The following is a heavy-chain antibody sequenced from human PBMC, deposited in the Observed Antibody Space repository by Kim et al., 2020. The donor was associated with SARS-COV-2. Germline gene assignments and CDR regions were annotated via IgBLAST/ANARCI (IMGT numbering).Heavy chain of an antibody. V-gene: IGHV4-34*01. Sequence: SQTLSLTCAVYGGSFSGYYWSWIRQPPGKGLEWIGEINHSGSTNYNPSLKSRVTISVDTSKNQFSLKLSSVTAADTAVYYCARNGGRDGYNLSWGQGTLV. J-gene: IGHJ5*02. CDR2: INHSGST. D-gene: IGHD5-12*01. CDR1: GGSFSGYY. CDR3: ARNGGRDGYNLS.